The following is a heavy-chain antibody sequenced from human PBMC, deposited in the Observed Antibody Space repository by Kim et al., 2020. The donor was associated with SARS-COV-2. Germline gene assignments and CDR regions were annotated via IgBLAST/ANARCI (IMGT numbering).Heavy chain of an antibody. CDR3: ARVRYSSGWYPFDY. J-gene: IGHJ4*02. V-gene: IGHV4-34*01. CDR1: GGSFSGYY. D-gene: IGHD6-19*01. Sequence: SETLSLTCAVYGGSFSGYYWSWIRQHPGKGLEWIGEINHSGSTNYNPSLKSRVTISVDTSKNQFSLKLSSVTAADTAVYYCARVRYSSGWYPFDYWGQGT. CDR2: INHSGST.